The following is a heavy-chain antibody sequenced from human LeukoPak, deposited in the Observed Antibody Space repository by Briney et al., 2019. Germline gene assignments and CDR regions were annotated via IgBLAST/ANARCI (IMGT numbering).Heavy chain of an antibody. Sequence: SETLSLTCAVYGGSFSNYYWNWIRQPPGKGLEWIGEINHSGSSNYNPSLKSRVTISVDPSKTQFSLKLTSVTAADTAVYYCAREAYCGGDCYPSSPFDFWGQGTLVTVSS. CDR2: INHSGSS. CDR1: GGSFSNYY. J-gene: IGHJ4*02. CDR3: AREAYCGGDCYPSSPFDF. D-gene: IGHD2-21*02. V-gene: IGHV4-34*01.